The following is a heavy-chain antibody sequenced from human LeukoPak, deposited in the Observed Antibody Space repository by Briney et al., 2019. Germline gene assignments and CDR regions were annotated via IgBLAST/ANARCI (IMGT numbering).Heavy chain of an antibody. CDR2: ISGSGGST. J-gene: IGHJ4*02. V-gene: IGHV3-23*01. D-gene: IGHD3-10*01. Sequence: GGSLRLSCAASGFTFSSYAMSWVRQAPGKGLEWVSAISGSGGSTYYADSVKGRFTISRDNSKNTLYLQMNSLRAEDTAVYYCAKDQLLWFGELTSGSTLDYWGQGTLVTVSS. CDR3: AKDQLLWFGELTSGSTLDY. CDR1: GFTFSSYA.